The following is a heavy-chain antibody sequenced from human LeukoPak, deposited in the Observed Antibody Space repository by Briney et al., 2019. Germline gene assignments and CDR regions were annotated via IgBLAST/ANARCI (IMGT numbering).Heavy chain of an antibody. Sequence: PGGSLRLXCAASGFTFSSYSMNWVRQAPGKGLEWVSSISSSSSYIYYADSVKGRFTISRDNAKNSLYLQMNSLRAEDTAVYYCARAHRSLIAAAATFDCWGQGTLVTVSS. J-gene: IGHJ4*02. CDR1: GFTFSSYS. V-gene: IGHV3-21*01. CDR3: ARAHRSLIAAAATFDC. CDR2: ISSSSSYI. D-gene: IGHD6-13*01.